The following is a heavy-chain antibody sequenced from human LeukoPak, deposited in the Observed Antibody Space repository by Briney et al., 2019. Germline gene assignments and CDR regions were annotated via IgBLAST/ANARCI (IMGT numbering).Heavy chain of an antibody. CDR3: ARISSRGYSGSYYLGY. CDR2: MNPNSGNT. V-gene: IGHV1-8*03. J-gene: IGHJ4*02. CDR1: GYTFTSYD. Sequence: GASVKVSCKASGYTFTSYDINWVRQATGQGLERMGWMNPNSGNTGYAQKFQGRVTITRNTSISTAYMGLSSLRSEDTAVYYCARISSRGYSGSYYLGYWGQGTLVTVSS. D-gene: IGHD1-26*01.